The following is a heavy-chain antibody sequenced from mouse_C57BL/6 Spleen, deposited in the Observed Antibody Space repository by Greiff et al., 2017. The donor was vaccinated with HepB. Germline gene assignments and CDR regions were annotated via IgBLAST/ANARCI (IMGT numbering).Heavy chain of an antibody. Sequence: VQLQQPGAELVKPGASVKLSCKASGYTFTSYWMQWVKQRPGQGLEWIGEIDPSDSYTNYNQKFKGKATLTVDTSSSTAYMQLSSLTSEDSAVYYCARPMVTTGYAMDYWGQGTSVTVSS. J-gene: IGHJ4*01. CDR3: ARPMVTTGYAMDY. CDR1: GYTFTSYW. CDR2: IDPSDSYT. D-gene: IGHD2-2*01. V-gene: IGHV1-50*01.